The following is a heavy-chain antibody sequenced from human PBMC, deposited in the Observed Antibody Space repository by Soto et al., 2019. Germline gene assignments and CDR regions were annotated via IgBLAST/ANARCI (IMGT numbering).Heavy chain of an antibody. CDR2: IYYSGST. D-gene: IGHD3-3*01. Sequence: SDTLSLTCTVSGGSISSSSYYWGWIRQPPGKGLEWIGSIYYSGSTYYNPSLKSRVTISVDTSKNQFSLKLSSVTAADTAVYYCARFCAFGVVMIDDFDIWGQGTMVTVSS. CDR3: ARFCAFGVVMIDDFDI. V-gene: IGHV4-39*01. CDR1: GGSISSSSYY. J-gene: IGHJ3*02.